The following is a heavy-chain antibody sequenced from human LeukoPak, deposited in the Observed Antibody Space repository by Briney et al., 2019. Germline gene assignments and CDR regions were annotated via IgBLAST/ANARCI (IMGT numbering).Heavy chain of an antibody. CDR3: AELAGTDTFDI. J-gene: IGHJ3*02. CDR2: ISGSGGRT. Sequence: GGSLRLSCAASGFTFSTYTMSWVRQAPGKGVEWVSCISGSGGRTHYADSVKGRFTISRDNSKNTMNLQMNSLRAEDTAVYYCAELAGTDTFDIWGQGTMVTVSS. V-gene: IGHV3-23*01. D-gene: IGHD6-19*01. CDR1: GFTFSTYT.